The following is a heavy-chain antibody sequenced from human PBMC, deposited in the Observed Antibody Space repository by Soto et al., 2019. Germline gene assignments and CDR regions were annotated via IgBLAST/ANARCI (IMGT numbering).Heavy chain of an antibody. CDR1: RFTFSSYW. V-gene: IGHV3-7*01. J-gene: IGHJ4*02. CDR3: ARDVLGIGDY. D-gene: IGHD7-27*01. CDR2: IKQDGSEE. Sequence: EVQLVESGGGLVQPGGSLRLSCAASRFTFSSYWMTWVRQAPGKGLEWVANIKQDGSEEYYVDSVKGRFTISRDNAKNSLYLQMNSLRAEDTAVYYCARDVLGIGDYWGQGALVTVSS.